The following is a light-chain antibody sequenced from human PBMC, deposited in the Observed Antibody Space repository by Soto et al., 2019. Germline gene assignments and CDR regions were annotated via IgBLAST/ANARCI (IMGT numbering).Light chain of an antibody. J-gene: IGKJ1*01. CDR3: QQRSNWPRT. V-gene: IGKV3-15*01. CDR2: GAS. CDR1: QSVSSN. Sequence: ILMTQSPATLSVSPGERATLSCRASQSVSSNLAWYQQKPGQAPRLLIYGASTRATGIPARFSGSGSGTEFTLTISSLQSEDFAVYYCQQRSNWPRTFGQGTKVDIK.